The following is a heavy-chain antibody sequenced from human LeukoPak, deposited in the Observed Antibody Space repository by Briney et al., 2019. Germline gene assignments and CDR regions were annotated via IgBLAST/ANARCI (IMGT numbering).Heavy chain of an antibody. CDR1: GFTFSSYG. CDR3: ARAGDAFDM. J-gene: IGHJ3*02. CDR2: IWYDGSDK. V-gene: IGHV3-33*01. Sequence: QTGGSLRLSCVASGFTFSSYGMHWVRQAPGKGLEWVAVIWYDGSDKYYTDSVKGRFTISRDNSKNTLYLQMNSLRAEDTAIYCFARAGDAFDMWGQGTMVTVSS.